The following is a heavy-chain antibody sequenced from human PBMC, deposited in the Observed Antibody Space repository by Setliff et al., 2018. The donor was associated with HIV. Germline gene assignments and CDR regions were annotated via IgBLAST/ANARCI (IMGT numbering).Heavy chain of an antibody. J-gene: IGHJ3*01. D-gene: IGHD3-9*01. CDR3: ARDKSPVLEYFDWLKPRHVFDV. V-gene: IGHV1-69*10. CDR1: GGTFNTYP. CDR2: IAPNLRMP. Sequence: GASVKVSCKTSGGTFNTYPIAWVRQAPGQGLEWMGGIAPNLRMPNYIQKFKGRLTITADESTSTVYMELTNLRSEDTAMYYCARDKSPVLEYFDWLKPRHVFDVWGQGTVVTVSS.